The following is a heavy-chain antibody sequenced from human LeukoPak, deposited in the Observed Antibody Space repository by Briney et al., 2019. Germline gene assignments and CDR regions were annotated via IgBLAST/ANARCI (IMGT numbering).Heavy chain of an antibody. Sequence: SVKVSCKTSGGALGSYSISWVRQAPGQGLEWMGGIVPTFETANYAQKFQDRFTITADESTDTVYMELGSLTSEDTAVYYCARDRGHCDTSRCYINWFDPWGQGTLVIVSP. CDR2: IVPTFETA. D-gene: IGHD2/OR15-2a*01. CDR1: GGALGSYS. CDR3: ARDRGHCDTSRCYINWFDP. V-gene: IGHV1-69*13. J-gene: IGHJ5*02.